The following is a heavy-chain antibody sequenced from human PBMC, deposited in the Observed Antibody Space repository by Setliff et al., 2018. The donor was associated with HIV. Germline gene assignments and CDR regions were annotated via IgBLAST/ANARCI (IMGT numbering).Heavy chain of an antibody. Sequence: SETLSLTCTVSGGSMNSENNHWGWFRQPAGKGLEWIGRFTNRGSTDYNPSLKSRVTMSVDESKNQVSLKLTSVTAADQAVYYCEKDAGVKEGLYRYYIDAWGKGTTVTVSS. CDR1: GGSMNSENNH. D-gene: IGHD2-8*01. CDR3: EKDAGVKEGLYRYYIDA. V-gene: IGHV4-39*07. J-gene: IGHJ6*03. CDR2: FTNRGST.